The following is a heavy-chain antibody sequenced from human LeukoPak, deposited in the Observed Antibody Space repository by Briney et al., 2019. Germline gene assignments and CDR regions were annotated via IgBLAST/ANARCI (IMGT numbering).Heavy chain of an antibody. CDR2: LYTGGGT. V-gene: IGHV3-53*01. J-gene: IGHJ4*02. D-gene: IGHD3-22*01. CDR1: GFTFRSYE. Sequence: PGGSLRLSCVASGFTFRSYEMNWVRQAPGKGLEWVSVLYTGGGTDHADSVKGRFTISRDNSKNTLSLQMNSLRVEDTAIYYCTRSGYRHPYHFDSWGQGTLVTVSS. CDR3: TRSGYRHPYHFDS.